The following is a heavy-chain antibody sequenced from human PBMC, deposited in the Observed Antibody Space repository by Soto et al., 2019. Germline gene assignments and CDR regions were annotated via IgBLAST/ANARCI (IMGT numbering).Heavy chain of an antibody. V-gene: IGHV4-34*01. CDR2: INHSGST. Sequence: SETLSLTCAVYVGSVSCYYWTWIRQPPGTWLEWIGEINHSGSTNXXPSLKSRVXISVDTSKNQFXLKLTXFTSADTAVYYCARDKITGLLDYWAQGTLVTVSS. J-gene: IGHJ4*02. CDR1: VGSVSCYY. CDR3: ARDKITGLLDY. D-gene: IGHD2-8*02.